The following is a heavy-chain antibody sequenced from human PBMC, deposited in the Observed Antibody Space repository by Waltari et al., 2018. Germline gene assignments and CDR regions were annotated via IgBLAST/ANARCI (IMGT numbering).Heavy chain of an antibody. CDR3: ARGLLVGATTDYFDS. V-gene: IGHV3-33*01. CDR1: GFTLSNYA. Sequence: QVQLVESGGGVVQPGKSLRLSCGRSGFTLSNYAMPWVGEAPGRGLEWVAVIWSDGSNTYYADSVKGRFTISRDNSRNTLYLQMNSLRPEDTAVYYCARGLLVGATTDYFDSWGQGTLVTVSS. J-gene: IGHJ4*02. D-gene: IGHD1-26*01. CDR2: IWSDGSNT.